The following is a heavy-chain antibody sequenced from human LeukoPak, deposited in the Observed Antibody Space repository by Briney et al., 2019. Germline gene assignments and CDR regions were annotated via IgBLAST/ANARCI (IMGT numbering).Heavy chain of an antibody. V-gene: IGHV3-48*02. CDR2: SSSSSNII. Sequence: GGSLRLSCAASGFTFSNYFMNWVRQAPGKGLEWVSYSSSSSNIIYYADSVKGRFIISRDNAKNSLFLQMNSLRDEDTAVYYCAREGFYGSGRGADFDYWGQGTLVTVSS. CDR1: GFTFSNYF. J-gene: IGHJ4*02. D-gene: IGHD3-10*01. CDR3: AREGFYGSGRGADFDY.